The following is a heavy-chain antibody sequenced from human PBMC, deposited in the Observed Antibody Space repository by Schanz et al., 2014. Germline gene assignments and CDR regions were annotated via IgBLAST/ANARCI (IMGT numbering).Heavy chain of an antibody. J-gene: IGHJ6*02. D-gene: IGHD3-9*01. CDR1: GFTFFTYN. CDR2: IGSSSTTM. CDR3: ARDHPHRGVTGYYNDV. Sequence: EQVLESGGGFVQPGGSLRLSCATSGFTFFTYNMNWVRQAPGRGLEWISYIGSSSTTMYYADSVKGRFTISRDNAKNSLYLQMNSLRDEDTAVYYCARDHPHRGVTGYYNDVWGQGTSVTVSS. V-gene: IGHV3-48*02.